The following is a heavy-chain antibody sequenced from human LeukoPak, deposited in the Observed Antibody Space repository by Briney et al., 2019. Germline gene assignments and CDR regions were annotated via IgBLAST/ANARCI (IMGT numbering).Heavy chain of an antibody. CDR3: ARDDLSHQLHPSTNWFDP. J-gene: IGHJ5*02. V-gene: IGHV3-48*01. D-gene: IGHD2-2*01. CDR2: ISSSSSTI. CDR1: GFTFSSYS. Sequence: GGSLRLSCAASGFTFSSYSMSWVRQAPGKGLEWVSYISSSSSTIYYADSVKGRFTISRDNAKNSLYLQMNSLRAEDTAVYYCARDDLSHQLHPSTNWFDPWGQGTLVTVSS.